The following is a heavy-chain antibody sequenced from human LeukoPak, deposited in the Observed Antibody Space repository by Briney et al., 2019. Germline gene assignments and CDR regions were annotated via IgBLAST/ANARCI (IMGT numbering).Heavy chain of an antibody. D-gene: IGHD1-26*01. J-gene: IGHJ3*02. CDR3: ARAPESGTSGAFDI. CDR2: IYYSGST. V-gene: IGHV4-59*01. CDR1: GGFISSYY. Sequence: SETLSLTYTVFGGFISSYYWSWLRQPPGKGLEWIGYIYYSGSTRYNPSLESRVTMSVDTSKNQFSLKLTSVTAADTAFYFCARAPESGTSGAFDIWGQGTTVTVSS.